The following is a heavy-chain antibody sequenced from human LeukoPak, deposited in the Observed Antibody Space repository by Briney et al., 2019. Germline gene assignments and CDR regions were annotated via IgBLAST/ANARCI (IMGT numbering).Heavy chain of an antibody. CDR2: IYYSGST. J-gene: IGHJ5*01. V-gene: IGHV4-30-4*01. Sequence: SETLSLTCTVSGGSISSGDYYWGWIRQPPGKGLEWIGYIYYSGSTYYNPSLKSRVTISVDTSKNQFSLKLSSVTAADTAVYYCARDHLPEYNWFDSWGQGTLVTVSS. CDR1: GGSISSGDYY. CDR3: ARDHLPEYNWFDS.